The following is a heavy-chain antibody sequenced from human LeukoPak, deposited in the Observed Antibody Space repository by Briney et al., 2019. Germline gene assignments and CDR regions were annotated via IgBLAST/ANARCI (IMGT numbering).Heavy chain of an antibody. CDR3: ASGRQLGY. Sequence: GGSLRLSWAASGFTFSNDWMSWVRQAPGKGLEWVANIKEDGSEKYYVDSVKGRFTISRDNARNSLYLQMNSLRAEDTAVYYCASGRQLGYWGQGTLVTVSS. CDR2: IKEDGSEK. V-gene: IGHV3-7*01. J-gene: IGHJ4*02. CDR1: GFTFSNDW. D-gene: IGHD6-13*01.